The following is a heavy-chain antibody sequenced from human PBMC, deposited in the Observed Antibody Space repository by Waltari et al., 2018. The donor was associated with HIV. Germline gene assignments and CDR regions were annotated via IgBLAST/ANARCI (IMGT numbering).Heavy chain of an antibody. V-gene: IGHV3-49*05. Sequence: EVQLVESGGGLVKPGRSLRLSCTASGFTFGDYAMSWFRQAPGKGLEWVGVIRSKAYCGTTEYAASVKGRFTISRDDSKSIAYLQMNSLKTEDTAVYYCTRERGAYYDFWSGYFGVWGQGTLVTVSS. CDR1: GFTFGDYA. D-gene: IGHD3-3*01. CDR2: IRSKAYCGTT. J-gene: IGHJ4*02. CDR3: TRERGAYYDFWSGYFGV.